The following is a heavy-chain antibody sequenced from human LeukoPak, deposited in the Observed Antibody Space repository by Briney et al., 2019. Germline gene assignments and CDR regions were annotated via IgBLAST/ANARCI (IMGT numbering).Heavy chain of an antibody. CDR1: GYSISSGYY. Sequence: PSETLSLTCTVSGYSISSGYYWGWIRQPPGKGLEWIGSIYHSGSTYYNPSLKSRVTISVDTSKNQFSLKLSSVTAADTAVYYCARSSIVVVAATYWFDPWGQGTLVTVSS. CDR3: ARSSIVVVAATYWFDP. CDR2: IYHSGST. J-gene: IGHJ5*02. V-gene: IGHV4-38-2*02. D-gene: IGHD2-15*01.